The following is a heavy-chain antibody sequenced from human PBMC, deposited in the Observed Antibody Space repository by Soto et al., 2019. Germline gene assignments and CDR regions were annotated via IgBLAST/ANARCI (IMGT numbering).Heavy chain of an antibody. CDR3: AKDWGHIAVAAITGNRAFHI. J-gene: IGHJ3*02. Sequence: QLQLVEAGGGVVQPGRSLRLSCAASGFTFSSYGIHWVRQAPGKGLEWVAVISYDGTNKWYADSVRGRFTIPRDNSKNTLFLQMNSLRAEDTAVYYCAKDWGHIAVAAITGNRAFHIWGQGTVVTVSS. CDR1: GFTFSSYG. V-gene: IGHV3-30*18. CDR2: ISYDGTNK. D-gene: IGHD6-19*01.